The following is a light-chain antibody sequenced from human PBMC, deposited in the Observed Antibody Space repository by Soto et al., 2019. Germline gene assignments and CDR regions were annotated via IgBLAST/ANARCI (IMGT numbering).Light chain of an antibody. CDR1: QSVRSY. CDR2: DAS. CDR3: QQRSNWPPLT. J-gene: IGKJ4*01. Sequence: EIVLTQSPATLSLSPGERATLSCRASQSVRSYLAWYQQKPGQAPRLLIYDASNRATGIPARFSGSGSGTDFTLTISSPEPEDFAVYYCQQRSNWPPLTVGGGTKVEIK. V-gene: IGKV3-11*01.